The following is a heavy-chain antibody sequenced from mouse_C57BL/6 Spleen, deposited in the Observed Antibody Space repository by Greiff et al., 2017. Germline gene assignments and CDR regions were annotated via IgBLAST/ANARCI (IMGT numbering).Heavy chain of an antibody. J-gene: IGHJ1*03. D-gene: IGHD3-2*02. Sequence: VQGVESGPGLVQPSQSLSITCTVSGFSLTSYGVHWVRQSPGKGLEWLGVIWSGGSTDYNAAFISRLSISKDNSKSQVFFKMNSLQADDTAIYYCARNGGGETAQAIYWYFDVWGTGTTVTVSS. CDR3: ARNGGGETAQAIYWYFDV. CDR2: IWSGGST. CDR1: GFSLTSYG. V-gene: IGHV2-2*01.